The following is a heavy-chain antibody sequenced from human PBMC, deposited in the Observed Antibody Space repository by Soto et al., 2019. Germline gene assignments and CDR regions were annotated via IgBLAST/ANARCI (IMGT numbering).Heavy chain of an antibody. CDR2: INPSGGST. Sequence: QVQLVQSGAEVKKPGASVKVSCKASGYTFTSYYMHWVRQAPGQGLEWMGIINPSGGSTSYAQKFQGRVTMTRYTSTSTVYMELSSLRSEDTAVYYCARERLTTYYYYGMDVWGQGTTVTVSS. CDR1: GYTFTSYY. CDR3: ARERLTTYYYYGMDV. J-gene: IGHJ6*02. V-gene: IGHV1-46*01. D-gene: IGHD4-4*01.